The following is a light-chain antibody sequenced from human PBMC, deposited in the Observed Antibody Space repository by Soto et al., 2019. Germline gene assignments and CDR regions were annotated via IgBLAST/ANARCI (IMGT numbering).Light chain of an antibody. Sequence: EIVMKQSQVTLAVPQGERVTXTCRASQSVSIILAWYQQKPGQAPRLLIHRASTLATGIPATFSGYRSGTELTLTITTLQSEAFAVYYCHQYNNWRRSFGQGTKFDIK. CDR1: QSVSII. CDR2: RAS. CDR3: HQYNNWRRS. V-gene: IGKV3-15*01. J-gene: IGKJ1*01.